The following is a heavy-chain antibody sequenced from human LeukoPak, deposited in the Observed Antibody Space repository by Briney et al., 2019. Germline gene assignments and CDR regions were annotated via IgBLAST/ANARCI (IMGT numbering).Heavy chain of an antibody. D-gene: IGHD2-15*01. CDR1: GYTFTGYY. V-gene: IGHV1-2*02. CDR2: INPNSGGT. J-gene: IGHJ3*02. CDR3: ARHIVGAQGVVYAFDI. Sequence: ASVTVSCKASGYTFTGYYMHWVRQAPGQGLEWMGWINPNSGGTNYAQKFQGRVTMTTDTSTSTAYMELRSLRSDDTAVYYCARHIVGAQGVVYAFDIWGQGTMVTVSS.